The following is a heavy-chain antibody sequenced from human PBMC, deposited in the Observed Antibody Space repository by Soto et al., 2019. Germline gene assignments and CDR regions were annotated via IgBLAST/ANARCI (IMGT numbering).Heavy chain of an antibody. CDR3: ASRDIVASDGAFDI. J-gene: IGHJ3*02. Sequence: QVQLVESGGGVVQPGRSLRLSCAASGFTFSSYDMHWVRQAPGKGLEWVAVIWYDGCNKYYADSVKGRFTISRDNSKNTLYLQMNSLRAEDTAVYYCASRDIVASDGAFDIWGQGTMVTVSS. D-gene: IGHD5-12*01. V-gene: IGHV3-33*01. CDR1: GFTFSSYD. CDR2: IWYDGCNK.